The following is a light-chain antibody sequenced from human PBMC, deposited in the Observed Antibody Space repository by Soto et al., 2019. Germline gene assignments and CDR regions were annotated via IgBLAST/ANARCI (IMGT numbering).Light chain of an antibody. J-gene: IGLJ1*01. CDR1: SSDVGGYDY. CDR3: TSYTSSSTQV. V-gene: IGLV2-14*01. Sequence: ALAQPASVSGSPGQSITISCTGTSSDVGGYDYVSWYQQHPGTAPRLIIFEVTNRPSGVSNRFSGSKSGNTASLTISGLQAEDEADYYCTSYTSSSTQVFGTGTKSPS. CDR2: EVT.